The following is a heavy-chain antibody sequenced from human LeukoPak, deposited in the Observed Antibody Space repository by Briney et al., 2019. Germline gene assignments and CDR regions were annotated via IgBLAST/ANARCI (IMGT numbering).Heavy chain of an antibody. J-gene: IGHJ4*02. CDR2: ISSGSKYI. D-gene: IGHD5-18*01. V-gene: IGHV3-21*01. Sequence: GGSLRLSCAASGFTFSSYSMNWVRQAPGKGLEWVSSISSGSKYIYNADSVKGRFTISRDDAKNSLYLQMNSLRAEDTAVYYCARALSYSYGSMDFWGQGTLVIVSS. CDR3: ARALSYSYGSMDF. CDR1: GFTFSSYS.